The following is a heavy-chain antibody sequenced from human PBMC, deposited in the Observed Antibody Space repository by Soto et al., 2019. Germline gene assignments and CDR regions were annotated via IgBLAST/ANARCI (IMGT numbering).Heavy chain of an antibody. V-gene: IGHV3-74*01. J-gene: IGHJ3*02. Sequence: XESLRLSCAASGFTFSSYWMHWVRQAPGKGLVWVSRINSDGSSTSYADSVKGRFTISRDNAKNTLYLQMNSLRAEDTAVYYCARDGVVGATLGAFDIWGQGTMVTVSS. CDR2: INSDGSST. CDR3: ARDGVVGATLGAFDI. CDR1: GFTFSSYW. D-gene: IGHD1-26*01.